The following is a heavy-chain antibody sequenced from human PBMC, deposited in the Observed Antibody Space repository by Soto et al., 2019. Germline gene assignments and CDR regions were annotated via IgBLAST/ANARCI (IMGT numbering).Heavy chain of an antibody. CDR1: GGTFSSYA. CDR2: IIPIFGTA. Sequence: SVKVSCKASGGTFSSYAISWVRQAPGQGLEWMGGIIPIFGTANYAQKFQGRVTITADESTSTAYMELGSLRSEDTAVYYCARSADGAYCGGDCYWYFDYWGQGTLVTVSS. D-gene: IGHD2-21*02. CDR3: ARSADGAYCGGDCYWYFDY. V-gene: IGHV1-69*13. J-gene: IGHJ4*02.